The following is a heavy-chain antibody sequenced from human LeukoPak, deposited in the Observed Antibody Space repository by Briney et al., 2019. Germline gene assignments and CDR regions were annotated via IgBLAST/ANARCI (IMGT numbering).Heavy chain of an antibody. CDR3: AKDLTGTTSSYDY. V-gene: IGHV3-23*01. D-gene: IGHD1-1*01. CDR1: GFTFSSYA. CDR2: ISGSGGST. Sequence: GGSLRLSCAASGFTFSSYAMSWVRQAPGKALEWVSTISGSGGSTYYADSVKGRFTISRDNSKNTLYLQMNSLRAEDTAVYYCAKDLTGTTSSYDYWGQGTLVTVSS. J-gene: IGHJ4*02.